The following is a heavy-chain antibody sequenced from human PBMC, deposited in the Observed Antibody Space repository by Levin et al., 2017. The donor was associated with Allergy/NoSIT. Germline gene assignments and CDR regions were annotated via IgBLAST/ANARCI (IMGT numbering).Heavy chain of an antibody. CDR3: AKAKGYSYGYVAAPFDY. D-gene: IGHD5-18*01. CDR1: GFTFDDYA. Sequence: GGSLRLSCPASGFTFDDYAMHWVRQAPGKGLEWVSGISWNSGSIGYADSVKGRFTISRDNAKNSLYLQMNSLRAEDTALYYCAKAKGYSYGYVAAPFDYWGQGTLVTVSS. J-gene: IGHJ4*02. CDR2: ISWNSGSI. V-gene: IGHV3-9*01.